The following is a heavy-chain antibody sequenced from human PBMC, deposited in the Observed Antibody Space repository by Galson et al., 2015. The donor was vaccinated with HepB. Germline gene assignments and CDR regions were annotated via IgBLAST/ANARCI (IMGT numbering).Heavy chain of an antibody. CDR3: AKVFPEEGDGWYRQALYYFDS. Sequence: SLRLSCAASGFTFSYYAMSWVRQAPGKGLEWISAITPSGDNTYSAASMKGRFTISRDNSRKTLFLQMNSLRADDTAIYFCAKVFPEEGDGWYRQALYYFDSWGQGTRVTVSS. D-gene: IGHD6-19*01. J-gene: IGHJ4*02. CDR1: GFTFSYYA. CDR2: ITPSGDNT. V-gene: IGHV3-23*01.